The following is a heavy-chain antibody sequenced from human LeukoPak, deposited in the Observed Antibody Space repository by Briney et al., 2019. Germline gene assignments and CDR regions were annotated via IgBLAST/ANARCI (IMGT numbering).Heavy chain of an antibody. Sequence: SETLSLTCTVSGGSISNYYWSWIRQPPGKGLEWIGYIDNSGINNNKPSLKSRLTISIDSSKNQFSLKLTSVTAADTAIYYCARFYYDSSGYSFDPWGQGILVTVSS. J-gene: IGHJ5*02. D-gene: IGHD3-22*01. CDR1: GGSISNYY. V-gene: IGHV4-59*01. CDR2: IDNSGIN. CDR3: ARFYYDSSGYSFDP.